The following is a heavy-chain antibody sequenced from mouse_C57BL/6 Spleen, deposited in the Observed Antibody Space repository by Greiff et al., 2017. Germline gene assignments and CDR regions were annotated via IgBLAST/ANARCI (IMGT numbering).Heavy chain of an antibody. CDR3: ARDRGGYYGYFDV. CDR1: GYSITSGYY. J-gene: IGHJ1*03. Sequence: EVQLKESGPGLVKPSQSLSLTCSVTGYSITSGYYWNWIRQFPGNKLEWMGYISYDGSNNYNPSLKNRISITRDTAKNQFFLKLNSVTTEDTATYYCARDRGGYYGYFDVWGTGTTVTVSS. CDR2: ISYDGSN. V-gene: IGHV3-6*01. D-gene: IGHD1-1*02.